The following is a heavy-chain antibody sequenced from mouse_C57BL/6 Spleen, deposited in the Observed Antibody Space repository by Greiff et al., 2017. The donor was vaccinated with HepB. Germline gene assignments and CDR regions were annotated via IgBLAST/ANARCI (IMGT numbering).Heavy chain of an antibody. CDR1: GYTFTSYW. CDR3: ARGATVVATRGYFDV. Sequence: QVQLQQPGAELVKPGASVKLSCKASGYTFTSYWMQWVKQRPGQGLEWIGEIDPSDSYTNYNQKFKGKATFTVDTSSSTAYMQLSSLTSEDSAVYYCARGATVVATRGYFDVWGTGTTVTVSS. CDR2: IDPSDSYT. V-gene: IGHV1-50*01. D-gene: IGHD1-1*01. J-gene: IGHJ1*03.